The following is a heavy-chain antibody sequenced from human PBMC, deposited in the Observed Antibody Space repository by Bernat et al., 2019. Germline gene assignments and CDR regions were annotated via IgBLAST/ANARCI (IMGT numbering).Heavy chain of an antibody. V-gene: IGHV4-39*01. CDR3: AATTYYYDSSDYWWFDP. CDR1: GGSISSSSYY. D-gene: IGHD3-22*01. Sequence: QLQLQESGPGLVKPSETLSLTCTVSGGSISSSSYYWGWIRQPPGKGLEWIGSIYYSGSTYYNPSLKSRVTISVDTSKNQFSLKLSSVTAADTAVYYCAATTYYYDSSDYWWFDPWGQGTLVTVSS. J-gene: IGHJ5*02. CDR2: IYYSGST.